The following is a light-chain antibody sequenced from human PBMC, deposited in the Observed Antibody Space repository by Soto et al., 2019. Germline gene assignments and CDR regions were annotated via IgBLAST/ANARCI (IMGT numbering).Light chain of an antibody. CDR1: SSDIGNYKY. CDR3: SSYTSSSTLV. Sequence: QSALTQPRSVSGSPGQSVTISCTGTSSDIGNYKYVSWYQQKPGKAPKVIIYDVTERPSGIPDRFFGSKFDNTASLTISGLQAEDEADYYCSSYTSSSTLVFGTGTKLTVL. CDR2: DVT. J-gene: IGLJ1*01. V-gene: IGLV2-11*01.